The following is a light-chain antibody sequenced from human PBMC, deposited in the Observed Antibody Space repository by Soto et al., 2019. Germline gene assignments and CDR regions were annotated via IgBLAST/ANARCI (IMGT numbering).Light chain of an antibody. Sequence: QSAATLSVSPGERATLSCRASQSVSSYLAWYQQKPGQAPRLLIYGASTRATAIPASFSGSGSGTDFTLTISSLQSEDFAVYYCQHYNNWPRTFGQGTKVDIK. CDR3: QHYNNWPRT. CDR2: GAS. V-gene: IGKV3-15*01. CDR1: QSVSSY. J-gene: IGKJ1*01.